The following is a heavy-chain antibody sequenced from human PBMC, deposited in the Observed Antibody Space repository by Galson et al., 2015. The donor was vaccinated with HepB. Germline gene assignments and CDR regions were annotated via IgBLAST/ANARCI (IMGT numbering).Heavy chain of an antibody. Sequence: LRLSCAASGFTFSSYGIHWVRQAPGKGLEWVAVIWYDGSNKYYADSVKGRFTISRDNSKNTLYLQMNSLRAEDTAVYYCARGCSSWPYYYYYGMDVWGQGTTVTVSS. CDR3: ARGCSSWPYYYYYGMDV. CDR2: IWYDGSNK. V-gene: IGHV3-33*01. CDR1: GFTFSSYG. D-gene: IGHD6-13*01. J-gene: IGHJ6*02.